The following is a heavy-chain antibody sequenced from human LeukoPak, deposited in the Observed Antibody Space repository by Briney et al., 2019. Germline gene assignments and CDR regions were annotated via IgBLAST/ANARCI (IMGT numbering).Heavy chain of an antibody. CDR2: INHSGST. V-gene: IGHV4-34*01. D-gene: IGHD3-10*01. CDR1: GGSFSGYY. Sequence: PSETLSLTCAVYGGSFSGYYWSWIRQPPGKGLEWIGEINHSGSTNYNPSLKGRVTISVDTSKNQFSLKLSSVTAADTAVYYCARQKYYYGSGRPLDYWGQGTLVTVSS. CDR3: ARQKYYYGSGRPLDY. J-gene: IGHJ4*02.